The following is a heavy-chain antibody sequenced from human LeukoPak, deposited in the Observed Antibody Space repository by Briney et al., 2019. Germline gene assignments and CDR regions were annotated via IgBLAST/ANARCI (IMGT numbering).Heavy chain of an antibody. D-gene: IGHD4-23*01. CDR2: IIPIFGTA. Sequence: SVKVSCKASGGTFSSYAISWVRRAPGQGLEWMGGIIPIFGTANYAQKFQGRVTITADESTSTAYMELSSLRSEDTAVYYCARDPEDHDYGGYFDYWGQGTLVTVSS. CDR3: ARDPEDHDYGGYFDY. J-gene: IGHJ4*02. V-gene: IGHV1-69*13. CDR1: GGTFSSYA.